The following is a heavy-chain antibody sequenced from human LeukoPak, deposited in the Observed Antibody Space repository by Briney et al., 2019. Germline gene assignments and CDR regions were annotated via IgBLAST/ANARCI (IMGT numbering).Heavy chain of an antibody. Sequence: SETLSLTCAVYGGSFSGYYWSWIRQPPGKGLEWIGEINHSGSTNYNPSLKSRVTISVDTSKNQFSLTLSSVTAADTAVYYCARLPLFEYSYGYVDYWGQGTLVTVSS. CDR2: INHSGST. D-gene: IGHD5-18*01. V-gene: IGHV4-34*01. CDR1: GGSFSGYY. J-gene: IGHJ4*02. CDR3: ARLPLFEYSYGYVDY.